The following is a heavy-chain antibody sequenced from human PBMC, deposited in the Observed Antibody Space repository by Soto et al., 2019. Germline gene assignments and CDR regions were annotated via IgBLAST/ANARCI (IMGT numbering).Heavy chain of an antibody. J-gene: IGHJ5*02. D-gene: IGHD5-12*01. V-gene: IGHV3-7*04. CDR3: VREMATITNWFDP. Sequence: GRFTISRDNAKNSLYLRMNSLRTEDTAVYYCVREMATITNWFDPWGQGTLVTVSS.